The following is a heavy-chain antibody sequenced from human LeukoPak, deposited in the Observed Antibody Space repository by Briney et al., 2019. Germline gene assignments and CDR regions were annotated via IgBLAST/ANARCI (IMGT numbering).Heavy chain of an antibody. J-gene: IGHJ4*02. CDR2: INPHNGDT. D-gene: IGHD2-15*01. CDR3: ATVRDIVVGGGPYYFDY. V-gene: IGHV1-2*02. CDR1: GYTFIGYY. Sequence: ASVKVSCMASGYTFIGYYLHWVRQAPGQGLEWMGWINPHNGDTNYAQKFQGRVTMTRDTSITTAYMELSGLKSDDTAVYYCATVRDIVVGGGPYYFDYWGQGTLVTVSS.